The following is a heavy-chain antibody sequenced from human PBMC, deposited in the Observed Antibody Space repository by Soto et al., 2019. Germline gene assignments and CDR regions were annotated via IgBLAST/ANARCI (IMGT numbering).Heavy chain of an antibody. CDR2: IFYSGSSGST. V-gene: IGHV4-59*01. CDR3: ARTALGWLDP. D-gene: IGHD2-21*02. Sequence: SETLSLTCSVSGASISSYYWSWIRQPPGKGLEWIGYIFYSGSSGSTNYNPSLKSRVTISVDTSKNQFSLKLSSVTAADTAVYYCARTALGWLDPWGQGTLVTVS. CDR1: GASISSYY. J-gene: IGHJ5*02.